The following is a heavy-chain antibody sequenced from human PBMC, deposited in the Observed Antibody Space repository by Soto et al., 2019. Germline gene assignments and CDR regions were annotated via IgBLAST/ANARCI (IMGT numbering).Heavy chain of an antibody. CDR2: IIPIFGTT. Sequence: SVKVSCKASGGTSGSDAITWVRQAPGQGLEWVGGIIPIFGTTNYAQNLQGRVTISADKSTLTSYMELHSLTSDDTALYYCARDRTDSGYYTNWLDPWGQGTQVTVSS. J-gene: IGHJ5*02. D-gene: IGHD3-22*01. V-gene: IGHV1-69*06. CDR3: ARDRTDSGYYTNWLDP. CDR1: GGTSGSDA.